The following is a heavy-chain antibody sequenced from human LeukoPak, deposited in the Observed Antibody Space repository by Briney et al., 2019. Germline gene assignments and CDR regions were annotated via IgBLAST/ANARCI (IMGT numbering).Heavy chain of an antibody. CDR2: IYSDGST. J-gene: IGHJ3*02. V-gene: IGHV3-53*01. CDR3: ARGSSGYDRDAFDI. Sequence: GGSLRLSCAASGLTVSSYYMNWVRQAPGKGLEWVSVIYSDGSTYYADSVKGRFTISRDNSKNTLYLQMNSLRADDTAVYYCARGSSGYDRDAFDIWGQGTMVTVSS. CDR1: GLTVSSYY. D-gene: IGHD5-12*01.